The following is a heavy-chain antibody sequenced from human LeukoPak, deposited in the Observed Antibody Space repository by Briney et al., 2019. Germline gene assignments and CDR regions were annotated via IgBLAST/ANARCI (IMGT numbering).Heavy chain of an antibody. CDR2: TYPGDSDT. V-gene: IGHV5-51*01. CDR1: GYSFTSYW. D-gene: IGHD4-11*01. Sequence: GESLKISWKGSGYSFTSYWIGWVRQMPGKGLEWMGITYPGDSDTRYSPSFQGQVTISADKSISTAYLQWSSLKASDTAMYYCARHGRRTTVTIFVSTYNWFDPWGQGTLVTVSS. J-gene: IGHJ5*02. CDR3: ARHGRRTTVTIFVSTYNWFDP.